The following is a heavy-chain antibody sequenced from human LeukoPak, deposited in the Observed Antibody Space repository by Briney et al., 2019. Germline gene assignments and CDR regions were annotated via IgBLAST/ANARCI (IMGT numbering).Heavy chain of an antibody. CDR1: PVTFGTSA. CDR3: ARINCSGGTCYDYFDD. V-gene: IGHV3-23*01. Sequence: PGGSLRLSCVGSPVTFGTSAMSWVRQAPGKGLEWVSAVSAGGTNTYYADSVEGRFTISRDNSKDTLYLHTDSLRVEDTAQYFCARINCSGGTCYDYFDDWGQGTLVTVSS. D-gene: IGHD2-15*01. J-gene: IGHJ4*02. CDR2: VSAGGTNT.